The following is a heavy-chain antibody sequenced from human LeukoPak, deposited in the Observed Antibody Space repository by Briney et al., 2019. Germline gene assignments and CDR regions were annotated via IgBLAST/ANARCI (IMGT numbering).Heavy chain of an antibody. CDR1: GFTFSSYE. CDR2: ISSSGSTI. D-gene: IGHD2-21*01. J-gene: IGHJ3*02. CDR3: ARDHIVGPGAFDI. Sequence: GSLRLSCAASGFTFSSYEMNWVRQAPGKGLEWVSYISSSGSTIYYADSVKGRFTISRDNAKNSLYLQMNSLRAEDTAVYYCARDHIVGPGAFDIWGQGTMVTVSS. V-gene: IGHV3-48*03.